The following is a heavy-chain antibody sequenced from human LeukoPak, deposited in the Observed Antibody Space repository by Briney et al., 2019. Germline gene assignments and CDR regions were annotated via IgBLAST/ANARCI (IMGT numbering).Heavy chain of an antibody. Sequence: SETLSLTCTVSGASISSYYWTWIRQSPGQGLEWIGYIYHTGATSYNPSLKSRVTISVDTSKNQFSLKLSSVTAADTAVYYCARHRIAGAGNSWFDPWGQGTLVTVSS. CDR2: IYHTGAT. D-gene: IGHD6-13*01. CDR3: ARHRIAGAGNSWFDP. J-gene: IGHJ5*02. V-gene: IGHV4-59*08. CDR1: GASISSYY.